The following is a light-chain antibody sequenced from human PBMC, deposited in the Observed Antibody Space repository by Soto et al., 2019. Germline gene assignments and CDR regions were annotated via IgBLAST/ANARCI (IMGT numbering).Light chain of an antibody. CDR1: QSVSSS. CDR2: DAS. Sequence: EIVLTQSPDTLSLSPGERATLSCRASQSVSSSLAWYQQKPGQAPRLLIYDASNRATGIPARFSGSGSGTDFTLTISSIEHEDFAVYYCQQRRNWPPYTFGQGTKLEIK. CDR3: QQRRNWPPYT. J-gene: IGKJ2*01. V-gene: IGKV3-11*01.